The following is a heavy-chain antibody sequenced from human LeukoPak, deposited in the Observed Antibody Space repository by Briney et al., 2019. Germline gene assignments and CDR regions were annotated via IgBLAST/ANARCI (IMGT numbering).Heavy chain of an antibody. CDR2: ISGSDYRT. CDR1: GFTFSSYA. V-gene: IGHV3-23*01. Sequence: PGGSLRLSCAASGFTFSSYAMSWVRQAPGKGLEWVSVISGSDYRTNYADSVKGRFTVSRDNSENTLYLQVNTLRAEDTAVYYCAKGPTPEGYYFDYWGQGTLVTVSS. J-gene: IGHJ4*02. CDR3: AKGPTPEGYYFDY. D-gene: IGHD2-15*01.